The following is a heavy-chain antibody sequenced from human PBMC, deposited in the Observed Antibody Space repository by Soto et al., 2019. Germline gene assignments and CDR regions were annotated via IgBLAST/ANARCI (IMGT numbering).Heavy chain of an antibody. CDR1: GYSISSGYY. CDR3: ARVHPYYYHSSGYPGRPRVYWFDP. CDR2: IYHSGST. D-gene: IGHD3-22*01. J-gene: IGHJ5*02. V-gene: IGHV4-38-2*01. Sequence: SETLSLTCAVSGYSISSGYYWGWIRQPPGKGLEWIGSIYHSGSTYYNPSLKSRVTISVDTSKNQFSLKLSSVTAADTAVYYCARVHPYYYHSSGYPGRPRVYWFDPWGQGTLVTVS.